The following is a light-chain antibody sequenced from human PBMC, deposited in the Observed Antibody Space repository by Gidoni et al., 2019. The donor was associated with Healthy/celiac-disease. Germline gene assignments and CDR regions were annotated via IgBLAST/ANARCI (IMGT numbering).Light chain of an antibody. J-gene: IGKJ1*01. V-gene: IGKV3-20*01. CDR3: QQYGSSET. CDR2: GAC. CDR1: QSVSSNF. Sequence: EIVLTQYPGTLSLSLGERATLSCRASQSVSSNFLAWYQQKPGQATRLLIDGACSRATGIPDRFSGRGSGTDFTLTISILEPEYFAVYYCQQYGSSETFGQXTKVEIK.